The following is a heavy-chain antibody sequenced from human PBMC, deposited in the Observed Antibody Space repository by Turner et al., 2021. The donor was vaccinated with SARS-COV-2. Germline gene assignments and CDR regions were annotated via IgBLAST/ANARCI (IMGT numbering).Heavy chain of an antibody. D-gene: IGHD1-1*01. CDR3: ARDHSPGPGTTDY. Sequence: EVQLVESGGGLVKPGGSLRLSCAASGFIFGSHNMNWVRKAPGKGLEWVSSISGSSTYIFYADSVKGRFTISRDNAKNSLYLQLNNLRAEDTALYYCARDHSPGPGTTDYWGQGTPVTVSS. CDR2: ISGSSTYI. J-gene: IGHJ4*02. CDR1: GFIFGSHN. V-gene: IGHV3-21*01.